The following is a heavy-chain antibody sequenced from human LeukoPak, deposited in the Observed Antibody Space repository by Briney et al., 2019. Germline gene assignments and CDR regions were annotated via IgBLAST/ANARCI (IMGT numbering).Heavy chain of an antibody. Sequence: GGSLGLSCAASGFTVSSNYMSWVRQAPGKGLEWVSVIYSGGSTYYADSVKGRFTISRDNSKNTLYLQMNSLRAEDTAVYYCARESRDSSGYFPFDYWGQGTLVTVSS. CDR3: ARESRDSSGYFPFDY. V-gene: IGHV3-53*05. D-gene: IGHD3-22*01. CDR2: IYSGGST. J-gene: IGHJ4*02. CDR1: GFTVSSNY.